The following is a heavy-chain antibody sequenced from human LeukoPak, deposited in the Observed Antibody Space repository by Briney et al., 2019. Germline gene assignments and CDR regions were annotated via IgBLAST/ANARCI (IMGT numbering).Heavy chain of an antibody. CDR2: INPHSGGT. D-gene: IGHD1-26*01. J-gene: IGHJ3*01. V-gene: IGHV1-2*02. CDR3: PRVYRQYDGFDV. Sequence: ASVKVSCKASGYSFTLYYIHWVRQAPGQAPECLGWINPHSGGTNYAQKFRGRVTMTSDKSLSEAYMGLSGLTVAGPAVFYCPRVYRQYDGFDVWGQGTLVIVSS. CDR1: GYSFTLYY.